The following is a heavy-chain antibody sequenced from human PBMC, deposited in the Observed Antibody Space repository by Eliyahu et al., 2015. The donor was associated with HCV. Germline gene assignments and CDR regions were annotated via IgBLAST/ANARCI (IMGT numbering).Heavy chain of an antibody. CDR3: AREWAYCGGDCSGAFDI. J-gene: IGHJ3*02. Sequence: QVQLVQSGAEVKKPGASVKVSCKASGYTFTSYYMHWVRQAPGQGLEWMGIINPSGGSTSYAQKFQGRVTMTRDTSTSTVYMELSSLRSEDTAVYYCAREWAYCGGDCSGAFDIWGQGTMVTVSS. CDR1: GYTFTSYY. V-gene: IGHV1-46*01. CDR2: INPSGGST. D-gene: IGHD2-21*02.